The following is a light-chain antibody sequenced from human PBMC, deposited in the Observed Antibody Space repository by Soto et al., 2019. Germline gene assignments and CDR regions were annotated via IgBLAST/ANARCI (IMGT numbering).Light chain of an antibody. CDR2: GAS. J-gene: IGKJ4*01. V-gene: IGKV3-20*01. CDR3: HQYDSSPLT. Sequence: EIELTQSPGTLSLSPGERATLSCRASQSVSSSYLAWYQQKPGQAPRLLIYGASSRATGIPDRFSGSGSGTDFTLTISRLEPEDFTVYYCHQYDSSPLTFGGGTKVEI. CDR1: QSVSSSY.